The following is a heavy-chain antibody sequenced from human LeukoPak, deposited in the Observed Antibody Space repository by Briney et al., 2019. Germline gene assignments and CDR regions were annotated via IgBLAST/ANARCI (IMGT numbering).Heavy chain of an antibody. CDR2: IYSGGST. D-gene: IGHD4-11*01. J-gene: IGHJ4*02. CDR1: GFTVSSNS. V-gene: IGHV3-66*01. Sequence: PGGSLRLSCAASGFTVSSNSMGWVRQAPGKGLEWVSIIYSGGSTYNADSVKGRFTISRDNSKNTLYPQMNSLRAEDTAVYYCAREGTVRGQGTLVTVSS. CDR3: AREGTV.